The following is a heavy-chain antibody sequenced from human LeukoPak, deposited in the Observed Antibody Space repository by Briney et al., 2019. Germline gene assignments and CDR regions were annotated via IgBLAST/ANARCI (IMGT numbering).Heavy chain of an antibody. CDR3: ARVGDQWLATGFFDY. CDR1: GGSISTYY. V-gene: IGHV4-59*01. Sequence: SETLSLTCTVSGGSISTYYWSWFRQPPGKGLEWIGYIYYSGYTNYIPSLKSRVTISLDTSKNQFSLSLSSVTAADTAVYYCARVGDQWLATGFFDYWGQGTLVTVSS. J-gene: IGHJ4*02. D-gene: IGHD6-19*01. CDR2: IYYSGYT.